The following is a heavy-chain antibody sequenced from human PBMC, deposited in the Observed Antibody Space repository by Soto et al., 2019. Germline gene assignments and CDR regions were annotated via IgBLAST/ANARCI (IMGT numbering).Heavy chain of an antibody. CDR3: ERDAFDYDTTGYHSDY. V-gene: IGHV3-48*02. CDR1: GFTFSNFH. D-gene: IGHD3-22*01. CDR2: ISSSGSTT. J-gene: IGHJ4*02. Sequence: EVQFVESGGGLVQPGGSLRLSCGASGFTFSNFHMNWVRQAPGKGLEWVSYISSSGSTTYYADSVKGRFTISRDNARNSLFLQMSSLRDEDTAVYYCERDAFDYDTTGYHSDYWGQGTLVTVSS.